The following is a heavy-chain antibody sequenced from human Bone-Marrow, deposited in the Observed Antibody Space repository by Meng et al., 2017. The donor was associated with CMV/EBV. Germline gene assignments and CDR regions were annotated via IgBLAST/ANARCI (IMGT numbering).Heavy chain of an antibody. V-gene: IGHV4-4*02. J-gene: IGHJ4*02. Sequence: SISSSHWLSCVRQPPGTWLAWIGDIYHIGRPTSNPSLKSRVTISVDKSKNQFSLKLSSVTAADTAVYYCARENPYYDFWSGYYADYWGQGTLVTVSS. D-gene: IGHD3-3*01. CDR2: IYHIGRP. CDR1: SISSSHW. CDR3: ARENPYYDFWSGYYADY.